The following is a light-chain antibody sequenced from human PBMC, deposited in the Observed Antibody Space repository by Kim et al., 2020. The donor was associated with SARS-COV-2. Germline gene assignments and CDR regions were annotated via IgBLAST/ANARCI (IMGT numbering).Light chain of an antibody. CDR1: NSIIRSNS. J-gene: IGLJ2*01. CDR2: ANS. CDR3: AAWDDRLKGVI. Sequence: QRVIISFYGCNSIIRSNSVNWYQHLPGTAPKLLIYANSQRSSGVPDRFSGSKSGTSASLAIRGLQSGDESDYYCAAWDDRLKGVIFGGGTQLTVL. V-gene: IGLV1-44*01.